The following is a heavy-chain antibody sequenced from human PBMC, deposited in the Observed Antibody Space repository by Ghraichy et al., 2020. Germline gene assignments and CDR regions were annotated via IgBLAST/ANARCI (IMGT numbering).Heavy chain of an antibody. V-gene: IGHV3-7*01. Sequence: GGSLRLSCAASGFTFSSYWMSWVRQAPGKGLEWVANIKQDGSEKYYVDSVKGRFTISRDNAKNSLYLQMNSLRAEDPAVYYCASAGDYYDSSGLDYWGQGTLVTVSS. J-gene: IGHJ4*02. CDR2: IKQDGSEK. D-gene: IGHD3-22*01. CDR3: ASAGDYYDSSGLDY. CDR1: GFTFSSYW.